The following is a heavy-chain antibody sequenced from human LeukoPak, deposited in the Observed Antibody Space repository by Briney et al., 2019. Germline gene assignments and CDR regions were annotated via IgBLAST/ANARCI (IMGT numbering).Heavy chain of an antibody. V-gene: IGHV4-59*01. CDR1: GGSISSYF. Sequence: SETLSLTCTVSGGSISSYFWSWIRQPPGKGLEWIGYIYYTGSTNYNPSLKSRLTISVDTSKHQFSLKLRSVTAADTAVYYCAREEVLNGGWFDPWGQGTLVTVSS. D-gene: IGHD1-26*01. J-gene: IGHJ5*02. CDR3: AREEVLNGGWFDP. CDR2: IYYTGST.